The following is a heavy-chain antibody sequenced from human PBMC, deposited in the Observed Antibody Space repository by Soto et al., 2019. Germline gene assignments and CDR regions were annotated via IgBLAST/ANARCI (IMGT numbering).Heavy chain of an antibody. Sequence: ASVKVSCKASGYTFTSYGISWVRQAPGQGLEWMGWISAYNGNTNYAQKLQGRVTMTTDTSTSTAYMELRSLRSDDTAVYYCARDAHYYDSSGYLLFYYYYGMDVWGQGTTVTVSS. D-gene: IGHD3-22*01. CDR1: GYTFTSYG. J-gene: IGHJ6*02. CDR2: ISAYNGNT. V-gene: IGHV1-18*01. CDR3: ARDAHYYDSSGYLLFYYYYGMDV.